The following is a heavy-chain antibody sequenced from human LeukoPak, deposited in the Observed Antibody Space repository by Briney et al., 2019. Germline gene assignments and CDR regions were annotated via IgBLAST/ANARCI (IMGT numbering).Heavy chain of an antibody. D-gene: IGHD3-22*01. CDR2: ISYDGSNK. J-gene: IGHJ4*02. Sequence: GRSLRLSCAASEFTFSSHGMHWVRQAPGKGLEWVAVISYDGSNKYYADSVKGRFTISRDNSKNTLYLQMNSLRAEDTAVYYCAKDEPEYYYDSSGHFDYWGQGTLVTVSS. CDR3: AKDEPEYYYDSSGHFDY. V-gene: IGHV3-30*18. CDR1: EFTFSSHG.